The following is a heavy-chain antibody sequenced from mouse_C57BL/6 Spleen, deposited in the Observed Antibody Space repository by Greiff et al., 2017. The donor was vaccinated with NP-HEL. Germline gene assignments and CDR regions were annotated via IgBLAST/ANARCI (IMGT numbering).Heavy chain of an antibody. CDR2: ISSGSSTI. CDR1: GFTFSDYG. Sequence: VQLKESGGGLVKPGGSLKLSCAASGFTFSDYGMHWVRQAPEKGLEWVAYISSGSSTIYYADTVKGRFTISRDNAKNTLFLQMTSLRSEDTAMYYCAKFYDYDHYFDYWGQGTTLTVSS. D-gene: IGHD2-4*01. V-gene: IGHV5-17*01. J-gene: IGHJ2*01. CDR3: AKFYDYDHYFDY.